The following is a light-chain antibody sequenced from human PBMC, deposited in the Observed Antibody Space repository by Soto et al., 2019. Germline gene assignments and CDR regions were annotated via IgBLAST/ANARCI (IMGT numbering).Light chain of an antibody. CDR3: QQYGSSPWT. Sequence: EILMTQSPATLSVSQGEGLTLSCRASQSISRTLAWYQQRPGQAPRLLIYGASSRATGVPARFSGSGSGTDFTLTISRLEPEDFAVYYCQQYGSSPWTFGQGTKVDIK. J-gene: IGKJ1*01. V-gene: IGKV3-15*01. CDR2: GAS. CDR1: QSISRT.